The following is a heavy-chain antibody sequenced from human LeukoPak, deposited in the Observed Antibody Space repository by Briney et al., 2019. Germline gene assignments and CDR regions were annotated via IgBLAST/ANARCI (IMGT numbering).Heavy chain of an antibody. CDR3: ARARKTKVTGTTAPRLNGFDP. CDR2: IYYSGST. V-gene: IGHV4-59*12. J-gene: IGHJ5*02. CDR1: GGSISSYY. Sequence: PSETLSLTCTVSGGSISSYYWSWIRQPPGKGLEWIGYIYYSGSTNYNPSLKSRVTISVDTSKNQFSLKLSSVTAADTAVYYCARARKTKVTGTTAPRLNGFDPWGQGTLVTVSS. D-gene: IGHD1-7*01.